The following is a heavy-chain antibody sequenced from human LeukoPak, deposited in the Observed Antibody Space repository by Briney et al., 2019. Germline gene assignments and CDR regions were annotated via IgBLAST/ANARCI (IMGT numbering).Heavy chain of an antibody. CDR1: GYTFTDSY. CDR3: ARDRGGNSFDF. CDR2: INPNSDT. D-gene: IGHD4-23*01. J-gene: IGHJ4*02. Sequence: ASVKVSCKASGYTFTDSYMHWMRQAPGQGLEWMGWINPNSDTNYAQKLQGRVTMTRDKSISTADMELNSLTSDDTGVYYCARDRGGNSFDFWGQGTLVTVSS. V-gene: IGHV1-2*02.